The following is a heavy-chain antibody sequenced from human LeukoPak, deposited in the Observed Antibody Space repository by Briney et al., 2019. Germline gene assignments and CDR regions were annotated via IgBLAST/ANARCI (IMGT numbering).Heavy chain of an antibody. D-gene: IGHD3-16*02. J-gene: IGHJ4*02. CDR2: INPNSGGT. CDR1: GYTFTGYY. CDR3: ARVAHVWGSYRLQY. Sequence: GASVKVSCKASGYTFTGYYMHWVRQAPGQGLEWMGRINPNSGGTNYAQKFQGRVTMTRDTSISTAYMELSRLRSDDTAVYYCARVAHVWGSYRLQYWGQGTLVTVSS. V-gene: IGHV1-2*06.